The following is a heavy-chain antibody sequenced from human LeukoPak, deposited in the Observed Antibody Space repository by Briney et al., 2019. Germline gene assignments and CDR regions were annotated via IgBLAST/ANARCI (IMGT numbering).Heavy chain of an antibody. Sequence: ASVKVSCKASGYTFSSHDIHWVRQAPGQRLEWMGWINAGNGNTIYPQKFQGRVTISRDTSASTAYMELSSLRSEDTAVYYCARDEAPNYDFWSGYRRGTNWYFDLWGRGTLVTVSS. CDR2: INAGNGNT. J-gene: IGHJ2*01. CDR3: ARDEAPNYDFWSGYRRGTNWYFDL. CDR1: GYTFSSHD. D-gene: IGHD3-3*01. V-gene: IGHV1-3*01.